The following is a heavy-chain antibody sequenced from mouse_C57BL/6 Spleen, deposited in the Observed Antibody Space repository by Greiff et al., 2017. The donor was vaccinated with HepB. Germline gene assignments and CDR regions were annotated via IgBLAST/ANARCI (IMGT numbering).Heavy chain of an antibody. CDR3: ARWAGGYEGYYAMDY. CDR1: GFSLTSYG. D-gene: IGHD2-2*01. CDR2: IWGDGST. V-gene: IGHV2-3*01. Sequence: QVQLKESGPGLVAPSQSLSITCTVSGFSLTSYGVSWVRQPPGKGLEWLGVIWGDGSTNYHATLISRLSTSKDNSKSQVFLKLNRLQTDDTATYYCARWAGGYEGYYAMDYWGQGTSVTVSS. J-gene: IGHJ4*01.